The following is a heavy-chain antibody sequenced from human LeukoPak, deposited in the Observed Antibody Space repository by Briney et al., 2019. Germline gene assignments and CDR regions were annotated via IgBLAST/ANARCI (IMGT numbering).Heavy chain of an antibody. CDR2: IYSGGST. D-gene: IGHD2-2*01. CDR3: ARYCSSTSCYKLFDY. V-gene: IGHV3-66*01. J-gene: IGHJ4*02. CDR1: GFTVSSNY. Sequence: GGSLGLSCAASGFTVSSNYMSWVRQAPGKGLERVSVIYSGGSTYYADSVKGRFTISRDNSKNTLYLQMNSLRAEDTAVYYCARYCSSTSCYKLFDYWGQGTLVTVSS.